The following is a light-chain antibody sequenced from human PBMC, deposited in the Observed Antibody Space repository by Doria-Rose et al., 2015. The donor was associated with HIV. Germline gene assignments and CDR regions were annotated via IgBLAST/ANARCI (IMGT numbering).Light chain of an antibody. J-gene: IGKJ3*01. V-gene: IGKV4-1*01. CDR1: QSLLYTSKNY. CDR3: QQYYDTPS. CDR2: WAS. Sequence: DIRVTQSPESLGMSLGERATLNCKSNQSLLYTSKNYLAWYQQKPGQPPKLLIYWASTRQSEVPARFSGSGSGTDFTLTISSLGAEDVAVYYCQQYYDTPSFGPGTTVDIK.